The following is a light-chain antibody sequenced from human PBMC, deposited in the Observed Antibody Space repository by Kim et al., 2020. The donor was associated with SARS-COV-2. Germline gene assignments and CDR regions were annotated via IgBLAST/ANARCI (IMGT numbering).Light chain of an antibody. Sequence: GQSVTISCTGTSNDVGGYNYVSWYQHHPGKAPKLMIYDVSKWPSGVPDRFSGSKSGNTASLTISGLQAEDEADYYCCSYAGSYTLVFGGGTQLTVL. CDR3: CSYAGSYTLV. J-gene: IGLJ2*01. V-gene: IGLV2-11*01. CDR2: DVS. CDR1: SNDVGGYNY.